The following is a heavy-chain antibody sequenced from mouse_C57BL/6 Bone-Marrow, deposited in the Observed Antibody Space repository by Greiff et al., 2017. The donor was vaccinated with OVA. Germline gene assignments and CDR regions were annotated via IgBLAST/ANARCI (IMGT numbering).Heavy chain of an antibody. CDR1: GFNITDYY. V-gene: IGHV14-2*01. CDR2: IDPEDGET. Sequence: VQLQQSGAELVKPGASVKLSCTASGFNITDYYMHWVKQRTEQGLEWIGRIDPEDGETNYAPKFQGKATMTADTSSNTAYLQLSSLTSEDTAVYYGAPSVVATGAMDYWGQGTSVTVSS. CDR3: APSVVATGAMDY. D-gene: IGHD1-1*01. J-gene: IGHJ4*01.